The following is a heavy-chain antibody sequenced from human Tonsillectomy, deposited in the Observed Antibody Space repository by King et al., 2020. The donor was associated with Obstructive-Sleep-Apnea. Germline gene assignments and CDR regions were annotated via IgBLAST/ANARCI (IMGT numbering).Heavy chain of an antibody. Sequence: VQLVESGGGLVKPGGSLRLSCAASRFTFSNAWMSWVRQAPGKGLEWVGRIKSKTDGGTTDYAAPVKGRFTISKDNSKNTLYLQMNSLKTEDTAVYYCTTSIRGSWYGGPFDYWGQGTLVTVSS. CDR3: TTSIRGSWYGGPFDY. D-gene: IGHD6-13*01. J-gene: IGHJ4*02. CDR1: RFTFSNAW. V-gene: IGHV3-15*01. CDR2: IKSKTDGGTT.